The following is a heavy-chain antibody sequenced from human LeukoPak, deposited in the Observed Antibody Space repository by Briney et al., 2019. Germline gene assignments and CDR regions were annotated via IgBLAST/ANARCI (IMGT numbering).Heavy chain of an antibody. V-gene: IGHV4-59*01. CDR1: GGSISSYY. D-gene: IGHD6-6*01. CDR2: IYYSGST. Sequence: TSETLSLTCTVSGGSISSYYWSWIRQPPGKGLGWIGYIYYSGSTNYNPSLKSRVTISVDTSKNQFSLKLSSVIAADTAVYYCAREPWDSSSSSYYFDYWGQGTLVAVSS. J-gene: IGHJ4*02. CDR3: AREPWDSSSSSYYFDY.